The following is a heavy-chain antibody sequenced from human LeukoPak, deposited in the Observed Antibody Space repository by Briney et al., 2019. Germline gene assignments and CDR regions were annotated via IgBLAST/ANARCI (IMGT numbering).Heavy chain of an antibody. V-gene: IGHV3-30-3*01. D-gene: IGHD2-21*01. Sequence: GSLRLSCAASGFTFSSYAMHWVRQAPGKGLEWVAVISYDGSNKYYADSVKGRFTISRDNSKNTLYLQMNSLRAEDTAVYYCARNIPLSYCGGDCSNAFDIWGQGTMVTVSS. CDR3: ARNIPLSYCGGDCSNAFDI. CDR2: ISYDGSNK. J-gene: IGHJ3*02. CDR1: GFTFSSYA.